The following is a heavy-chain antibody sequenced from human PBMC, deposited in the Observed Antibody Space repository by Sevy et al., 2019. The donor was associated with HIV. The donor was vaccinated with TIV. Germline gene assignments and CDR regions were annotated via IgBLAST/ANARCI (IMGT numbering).Heavy chain of an antibody. CDR1: GFDFNHHW. Sequence: GGFLRLSCAASGFDFNHHWMSWVRQAPQKGLEWVANIKQDGSETYYVDSLEGRFTISRDNAKNSLSLQINDLRAEDTAVYYRARHPTGLQSFNYLLSTYFDSWGQGTLVTVSS. D-gene: IGHD3-9*01. CDR3: ARHPTGLQSFNYLLSTYFDS. J-gene: IGHJ4*02. CDR2: IKQDGSET. V-gene: IGHV3-7*01.